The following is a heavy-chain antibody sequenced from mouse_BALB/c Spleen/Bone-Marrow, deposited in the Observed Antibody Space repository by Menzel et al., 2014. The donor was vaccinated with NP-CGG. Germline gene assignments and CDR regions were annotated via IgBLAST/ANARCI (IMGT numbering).Heavy chain of an antibody. CDR2: IYPGDGET. D-gene: IGHD2-10*02. Sequence: QVQLKESGAELVRPGSSVKISCKASGYPFSSYWMNWVKQRPGQGLEWIGQIYPGDGETNYNGKFKGNATLTADKSSSTADMQLISLTSEDSAVYFCARKYGDYWGQVTTLTVSS. CDR1: GYPFSSYW. J-gene: IGHJ2*01. V-gene: IGHV1-80*01. CDR3: ARKYGDY.